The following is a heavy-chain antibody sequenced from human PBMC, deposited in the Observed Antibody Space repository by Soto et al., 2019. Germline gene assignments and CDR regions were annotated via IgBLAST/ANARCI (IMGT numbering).Heavy chain of an antibody. CDR2: IGGARSTAI. V-gene: IGHV3-48*02. Sequence: PGGSLRLSCAASGFTFSNYNMNWVRQAPGKGLEWVSHIGGARSTAIYYADSVKGRFTISRDNAVNSLFLQMNSLRDEDTAVYYCARDFGYDDVWGQGTTVTVSS. CDR1: GFTFSNYN. J-gene: IGHJ6*02. CDR3: ARDFGYDDV. D-gene: IGHD3-22*01.